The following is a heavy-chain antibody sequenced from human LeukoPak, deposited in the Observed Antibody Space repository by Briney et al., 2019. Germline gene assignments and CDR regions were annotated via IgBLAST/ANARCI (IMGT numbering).Heavy chain of an antibody. CDR3: ARDRESYSGSYYEGTHFDY. D-gene: IGHD1-26*01. V-gene: IGHV7-4-1*02. CDR2: INTNTGNP. Sequence: ASVKVSCKASGYTFTSYAMNWVRQAPGQGLEWMGWINTNTGNPTYAQGFTGRFVFSLDTSVSTAYLQISSLRAEDTAVYYCARDRESYSGSYYEGTHFDYWGQGTLVTVSS. J-gene: IGHJ4*02. CDR1: GYTFTSYA.